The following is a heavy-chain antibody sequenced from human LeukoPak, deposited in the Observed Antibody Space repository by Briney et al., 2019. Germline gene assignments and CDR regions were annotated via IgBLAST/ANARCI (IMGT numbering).Heavy chain of an antibody. CDR1: DYTFTRYG. D-gene: IGHD6-13*01. J-gene: IGHJ1*01. Sequence: GASVKVSCKASDYTFTRYGISWVRQAPGQGLEWMGWISGSNGNTNYAQKIQDRVTLTTDTSTSTAYMELRSLRSDDTAVYYCARDSSSWLQHWGQGTLVTVSS. CDR3: ARDSSSWLQH. V-gene: IGHV1-18*01. CDR2: ISGSNGNT.